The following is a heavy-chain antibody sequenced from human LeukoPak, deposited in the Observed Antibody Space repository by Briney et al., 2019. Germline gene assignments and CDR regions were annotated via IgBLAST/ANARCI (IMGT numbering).Heavy chain of an antibody. CDR2: IYVGGNT. D-gene: IGHD1-14*01. CDR1: GFTVSSNF. CDR3: ARDLATKYYFDF. V-gene: IGHV3-66*01. J-gene: IGHJ4*02. Sequence: GGSLRLSCAASGFTVSSNFMNWVRQAPGKGLEWVSIIYVGGNTNYADSVKGRFTISRDNSKNTVYLQMNSLRADDTAVYYCARDLATKYYFDFWSQGTLVTVSS.